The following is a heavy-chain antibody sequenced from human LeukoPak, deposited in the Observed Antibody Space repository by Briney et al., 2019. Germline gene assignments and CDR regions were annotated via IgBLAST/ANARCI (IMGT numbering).Heavy chain of an antibody. V-gene: IGHV4-31*03. Sequence: SETLSLTCTVSGASISSGAYYWSWIRQHPGKGLEWTGYIYYSGSAYYNPSLKSRLSISVDTSKNQFSLRLSSVTAADTAVYYCARGPVADLWGQGTLVTVS. CDR1: GASISSGAYY. J-gene: IGHJ5*02. CDR2: IYYSGSA. CDR3: ARGPVADL.